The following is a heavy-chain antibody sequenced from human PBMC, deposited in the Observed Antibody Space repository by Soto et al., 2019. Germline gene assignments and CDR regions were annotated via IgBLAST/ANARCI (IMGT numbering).Heavy chain of an antibody. Sequence: PSETLSLTCAVYGGSFSGYYWSWIRQPPRKGLEWIGEINHSGSTNYNPSPKSRVTISVDTSKNQFSLKLSSVTAADTAVYYCARVSAAAGRATGYFDYWGQGTLVTVSS. D-gene: IGHD6-13*01. J-gene: IGHJ4*02. V-gene: IGHV4-34*01. CDR3: ARVSAAAGRATGYFDY. CDR1: GGSFSGYY. CDR2: INHSGST.